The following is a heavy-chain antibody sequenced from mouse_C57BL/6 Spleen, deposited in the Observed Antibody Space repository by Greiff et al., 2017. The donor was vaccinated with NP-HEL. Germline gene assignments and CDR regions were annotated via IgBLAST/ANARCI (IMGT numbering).Heavy chain of an antibody. V-gene: IGHV1-4*01. J-gene: IGHJ3*01. CDR1: GYTFTSYT. Sequence: VKLVESGAELARPGASVKMSCKASGYTFTSYTMHWVKQRPGQGLEWIGYINPSSGYTKYNQKFKDKATLTADKSSSTAYMQLSSLTSEDSAVYYCARGGYDGAWFAYWGQGTLVTVSA. CDR3: ARGGYDGAWFAY. CDR2: INPSSGYT. D-gene: IGHD2-2*01.